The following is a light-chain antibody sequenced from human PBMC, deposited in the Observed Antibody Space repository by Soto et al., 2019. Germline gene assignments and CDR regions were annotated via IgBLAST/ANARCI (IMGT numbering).Light chain of an antibody. CDR3: QQYNNWPRT. J-gene: IGKJ1*01. CDR2: GAS. V-gene: IGKV3D-15*01. Sequence: ETVMTQSPANLSVSPGERATLSCRASQSVSSKLAWYQQKPGQAPRLLIYGASTRATGIPARFSGSGSGTEFTLSISSLQSEDSAVYYCQQYNNWPRTFGQGTKVDIK. CDR1: QSVSSK.